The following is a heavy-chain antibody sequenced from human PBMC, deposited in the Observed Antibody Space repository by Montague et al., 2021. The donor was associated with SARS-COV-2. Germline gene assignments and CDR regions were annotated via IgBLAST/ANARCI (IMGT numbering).Heavy chain of an antibody. D-gene: IGHD2-15*01. J-gene: IGHJ4*02. CDR2: ISDSGST. Sequence: SETLSLTCTVSGVSISSFYWSWFRQPPGKGLEWIGYISDSGSTNYNPSLTSRVTMSVDTSKNQFSLKVNSVTAADTAVYYCARHYSATLPAVYWGQGTLVTVSS. CDR1: GVSISSFY. V-gene: IGHV4-59*08. CDR3: ARHYSATLPAVY.